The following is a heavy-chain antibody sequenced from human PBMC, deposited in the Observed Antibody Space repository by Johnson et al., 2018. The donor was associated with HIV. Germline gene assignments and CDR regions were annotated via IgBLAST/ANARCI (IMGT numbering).Heavy chain of an antibody. Sequence: VQLVESGGGLVQPGGSLRLSCAASGFTFDDYAMHWVRQAPGKGLEWVSYISSSGSTIYYADSVKGRFTISRDNSKNSLYLQMNSLRAEDTALSFCARDRGYSGYDWGAFDIWGQGTMVTVSS. CDR1: GFTFDDYA. J-gene: IGHJ3*02. CDR2: ISSSGSTI. CDR3: ARDRGYSGYDWGAFDI. V-gene: IGHV3-48*03. D-gene: IGHD5-12*01.